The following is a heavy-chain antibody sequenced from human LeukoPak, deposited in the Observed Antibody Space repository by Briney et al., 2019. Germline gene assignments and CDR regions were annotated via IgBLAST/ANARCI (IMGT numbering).Heavy chain of an antibody. CDR3: GRRSQFLLRFLEWSYTPGSQFDY. CDR1: GFTFSSYA. D-gene: IGHD3-3*01. CDR2: ISYDGSNK. J-gene: IGHJ4*02. V-gene: IGHV3-30-3*01. Sequence: GGSLRLSCAASGFTFSSYAMHWVRQAPGKGLEWVAVISYDGSNKYYADSVKGRFTISRDNSKNTLYLQMNSLRAEDTAVYYCGRRSQFLLRFLEWSYTPGSQFDYWGQGTLVTVSS.